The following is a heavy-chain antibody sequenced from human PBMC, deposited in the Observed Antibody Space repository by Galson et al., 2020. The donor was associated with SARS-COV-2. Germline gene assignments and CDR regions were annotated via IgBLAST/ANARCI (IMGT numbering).Heavy chain of an antibody. Sequence: SETLSLTCTVSGGSMTSTTYSWGWIRQPPGKGLEWIGNVYYSGSTYYNPSLKSRVTISVDTSKKQFSLNLSSVTAADTAVYFCARRFSLHNWDWETQSRILWFDPWGQGTLVTVSS. CDR3: ARRFSLHNWDWETQSRILWFDP. J-gene: IGHJ5*02. V-gene: IGHV4-39*07. D-gene: IGHD1-26*01. CDR1: GGSMTSTTYS. CDR2: VYYSGST.